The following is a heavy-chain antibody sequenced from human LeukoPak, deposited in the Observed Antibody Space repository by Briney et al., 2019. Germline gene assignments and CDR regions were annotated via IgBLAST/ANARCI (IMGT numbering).Heavy chain of an antibody. D-gene: IGHD3-16*01. J-gene: IGHJ4*02. Sequence: GGSLRLSCAASGFTFSSYSMNWVRQAPGKGLEWVSSISSSSSYIYYADSVKGRFTISRDNAKNSLYLQMNSLRAEDTAVYYCARDRKGGVYFDYWGQGTLVTVSS. V-gene: IGHV3-21*01. CDR3: ARDRKGGVYFDY. CDR1: GFTFSSYS. CDR2: ISSSSSYI.